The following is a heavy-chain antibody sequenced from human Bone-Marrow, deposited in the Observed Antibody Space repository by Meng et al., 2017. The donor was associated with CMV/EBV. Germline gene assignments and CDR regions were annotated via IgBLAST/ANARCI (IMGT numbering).Heavy chain of an antibody. CDR2: ITGSSSYT. J-gene: IGHJ5*02. Sequence: SVRLSCAASGFTFSTYGMHWVRQAPGKGLEWVSSITGSSSYTYYADSVKGRFVISRDNAKNSLYLQMSSLRAEDTAVYYCARGGYPRAWGQGTLVTVSS. D-gene: IGHD5-12*01. CDR1: GFTFSTYG. V-gene: IGHV3-21*01. CDR3: ARGGYPRA.